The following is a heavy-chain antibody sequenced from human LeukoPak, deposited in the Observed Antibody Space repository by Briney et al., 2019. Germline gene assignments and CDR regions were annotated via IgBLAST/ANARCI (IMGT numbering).Heavy chain of an antibody. D-gene: IGHD6-19*01. V-gene: IGHV1-46*01. CDR1: GYTFTSYY. Sequence: ASVKVSCKASGYTFTSYYMHWVRQAPGQGLEWMGIINPSGGSTSYAQKFQGRVTMTRDTSTRTVYMQLSSLRSEDTAVYYCARDVPPGYSSGWYSFHFDDWGQGTLVTVSS. CDR3: ARDVPPGYSSGWYSFHFDD. J-gene: IGHJ4*02. CDR2: INPSGGST.